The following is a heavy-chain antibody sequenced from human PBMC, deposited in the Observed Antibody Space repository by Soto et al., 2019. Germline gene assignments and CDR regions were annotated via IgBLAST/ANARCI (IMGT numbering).Heavy chain of an antibody. J-gene: IGHJ4*02. CDR3: AKDGGRGYSYGEAH. D-gene: IGHD5-18*01. CDR2: ISGSGGST. Sequence: HPGGSLRLSCAASGFTFSSYAMSWVRQAPGKGLEWVSAISGSGGSTYYADSVKGRFTISRDNSKNTLYLQMNSLRAEDTAVYYCAKDGGRGYSYGEAHWGQGTLVTVSS. CDR1: GFTFSSYA. V-gene: IGHV3-23*01.